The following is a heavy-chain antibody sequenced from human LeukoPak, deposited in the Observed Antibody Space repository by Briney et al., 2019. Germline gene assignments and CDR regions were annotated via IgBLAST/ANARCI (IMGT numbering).Heavy chain of an antibody. J-gene: IGHJ4*02. CDR1: GLTFSKAW. CDR3: TTDGYCSGGNCYSFDY. Sequence: PGGSLRLSCAASGLTFSKAWMSCVRQAPGKGLEWVGRIKSKIDGGTIEYAAPVKGRFTISRDDSKNTQYLQMNSLKTEDTAVYYCTTDGYCSGGNCYSFDYWGQGILVTVSA. CDR2: IKSKIDGGTI. V-gene: IGHV3-15*01. D-gene: IGHD2-15*01.